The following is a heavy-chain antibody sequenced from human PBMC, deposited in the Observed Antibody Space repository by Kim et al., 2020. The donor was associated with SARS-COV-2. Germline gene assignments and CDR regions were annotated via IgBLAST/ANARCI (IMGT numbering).Heavy chain of an antibody. J-gene: IGHJ6*02. CDR3: ARESFCNATNCYNGMDV. V-gene: IGHV7-4-1*02. CDR1: GYTFTSFA. CDR2: INTNNGNP. Sequence: ASVKVSCKASGYTFTSFAMNWVRQAPGQGLEWIGWINTNNGNPGYAQGFSGRFVFSLDTSVSTAYLQISSLKAEDIAVYYCARESFCNATNCYNGMDVWGPGTPVTVSS. D-gene: IGHD3-3*01.